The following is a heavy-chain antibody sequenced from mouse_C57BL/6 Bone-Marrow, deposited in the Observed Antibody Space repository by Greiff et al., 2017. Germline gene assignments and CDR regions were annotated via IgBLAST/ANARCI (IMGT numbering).Heavy chain of an antibody. J-gene: IGHJ3*01. Sequence: VKLVESGPGLVAPSQSLSITCTASGFSFTSYAISWVRQPPGKGLEWLGVIWTGRGTNYNSALKSRLSISKDNSTSQVFLKMNSLQTDDTARYYCARNVGRGWFAYWGQGTLVTVSA. CDR2: IWTGRGT. CDR3: ARNVGRGWFAY. V-gene: IGHV2-9-1*01. CDR1: GFSFTSYA.